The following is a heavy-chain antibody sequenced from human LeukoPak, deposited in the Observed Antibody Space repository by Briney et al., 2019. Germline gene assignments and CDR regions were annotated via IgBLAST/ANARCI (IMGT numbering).Heavy chain of an antibody. CDR2: IYPRDGST. V-gene: IGHV1-46*01. J-gene: IGHJ4*02. CDR1: GYTFTSNY. CDR3: ARDQEGFDY. Sequence: GASVTVSCTASGYTFTSNYIHWVRQAPGQGLEWMGMIYPRDGSTSYAQKFQGRVTVTRDTSTSTVHMELSGLRSEDTAVYYCARDQEGFDYWGQGNLVTVSS.